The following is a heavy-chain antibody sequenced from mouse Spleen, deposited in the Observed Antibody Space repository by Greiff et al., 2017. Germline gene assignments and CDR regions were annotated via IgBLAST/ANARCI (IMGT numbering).Heavy chain of an antibody. CDR2: IYPGDGDT. CDR3: ARSRAYGNYEFAY. V-gene: IGHV1-80*01. D-gene: IGHD2-1*01. J-gene: IGHJ3*01. CDR1: GYAFSSYW. Sequence: QVQLQQSGAELVKPGASVKISCKASGYAFSSYWMNWVKQRPGKGLEWIGQIYPGDGDTNYNGKFKGKATLTADKSSSTAYMQLSSLTSEDSAVYFCARSRAYGNYEFAYWGQGTLVTVSA.